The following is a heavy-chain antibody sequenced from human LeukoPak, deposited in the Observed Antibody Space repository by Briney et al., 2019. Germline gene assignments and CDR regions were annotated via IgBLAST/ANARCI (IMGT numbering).Heavy chain of an antibody. Sequence: GGSLRLSCAASGFTFSSYWMNWVRQAPGKGLVWVSHINTDGRTTTYADSVKGRFTVSRNNAKNTLYLEINRLRAEDTAVYYCARDNAYMFDYWGQGTQVTVSS. CDR1: GFTFSSYW. J-gene: IGHJ4*02. D-gene: IGHD2-2*01. CDR3: ARDNAYMFDY. CDR2: INTDGRTT. V-gene: IGHV3-74*01.